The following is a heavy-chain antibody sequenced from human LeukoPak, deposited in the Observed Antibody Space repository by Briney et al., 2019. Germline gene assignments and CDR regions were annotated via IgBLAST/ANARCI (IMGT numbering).Heavy chain of an antibody. V-gene: IGHV3-23*01. J-gene: IGHJ4*02. CDR3: AKDGAWLRFDD. CDR1: GFTFSSHG. Sequence: GGSLRLSCAASGFTFSSHGMNWVRQAPGKGLEWVSGISPGGGPTYYADSVKGRFTISRDDSKNTLYLQMRNLRAEDTALYYCAKDGAWLRFDDWGQGILVIVSS. CDR2: ISPGGGPT. D-gene: IGHD3-22*01.